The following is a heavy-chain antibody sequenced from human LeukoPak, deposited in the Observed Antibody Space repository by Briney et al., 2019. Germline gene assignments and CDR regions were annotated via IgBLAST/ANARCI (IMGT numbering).Heavy chain of an antibody. J-gene: IGHJ6*02. Sequence: PGGSLRLSCAASGFTFSSYWMSWVRQAPGKGLEWVAGISYDGSNKYYADSVKGRFTISRDNSKNTLYLQMNSLRAEDTAVYYCAKEAYDSGSYSYGMDVWGQGTTVTVSS. CDR3: AKEAYDSGSYSYGMDV. CDR2: ISYDGSNK. V-gene: IGHV3-30*18. D-gene: IGHD3-10*01. CDR1: GFTFSSYW.